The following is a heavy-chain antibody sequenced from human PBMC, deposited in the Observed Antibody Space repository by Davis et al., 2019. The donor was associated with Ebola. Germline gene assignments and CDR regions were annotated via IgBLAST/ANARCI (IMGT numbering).Heavy chain of an antibody. CDR1: GGSFSSSSYY. D-gene: IGHD6-13*01. CDR2: VYYSGVT. CDR3: ATIDRIGAAWIDP. J-gene: IGHJ5*02. V-gene: IGHV4-39*01. Sequence: SETLSLTCTVSGGSFSSSSYYWAWIRQPPGKGLEWIGTVYYSGVTYYSPSLKSRVTLSADTSKNQFSVKLSSVTGADTAVYYCATIDRIGAAWIDPWGQGTLVTVSS.